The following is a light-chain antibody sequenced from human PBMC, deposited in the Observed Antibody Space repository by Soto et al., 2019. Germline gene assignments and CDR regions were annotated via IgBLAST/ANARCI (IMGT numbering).Light chain of an antibody. Sequence: QSVLTQPPSASGTPGQRVTISCSGSSSNIGSSPVNWYQQLPGTAPKLLIYGNNQRPSGVPDRFSGSKSGTSASLAIGGLQSEDEADDYCATWDDNRNGPVFGGGTKLTVL. J-gene: IGLJ3*02. V-gene: IGLV1-44*01. CDR3: ATWDDNRNGPV. CDR2: GNN. CDR1: SSNIGSSP.